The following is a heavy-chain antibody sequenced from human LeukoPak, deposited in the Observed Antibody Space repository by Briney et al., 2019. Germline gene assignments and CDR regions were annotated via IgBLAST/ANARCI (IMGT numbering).Heavy chain of an antibody. D-gene: IGHD6-13*01. CDR2: INPSGGST. CDR3: ARDKGHSSSWYGGAFDY. V-gene: IGHV1-46*01. J-gene: IGHJ4*02. Sequence: GASAKVSCKASGYTFTSYYMHWVRQAPGQGLEWMGIINPSGGSTSYAQKFQGRVTMTRDTSTSTVYMELSSLRSEDTAVYYCARDKGHSSSWYGGAFDYWGQGTLVIVPS. CDR1: GYTFTSYY.